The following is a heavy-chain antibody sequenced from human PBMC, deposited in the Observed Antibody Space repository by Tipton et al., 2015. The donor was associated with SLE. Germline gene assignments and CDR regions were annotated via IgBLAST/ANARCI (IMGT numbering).Heavy chain of an antibody. CDR1: GGSISSSSYY. J-gene: IGHJ5*02. Sequence: TLSLTCTVSGGSISSSSYYWGWIRQPPGKGLEWIGSIYYSGSTNYNPSLKSRVTISVDTSKNQFSLKLSSVTAADTAVYYCARVEYSSSFNWFDPWGQGTLVTVSS. CDR2: IYYSGST. D-gene: IGHD6-6*01. V-gene: IGHV4-39*07. CDR3: ARVEYSSSFNWFDP.